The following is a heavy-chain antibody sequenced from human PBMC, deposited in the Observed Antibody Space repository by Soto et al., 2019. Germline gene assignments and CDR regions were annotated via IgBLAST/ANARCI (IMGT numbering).Heavy chain of an antibody. CDR3: ARGGGQWNY. D-gene: IGHD6-19*01. J-gene: IGHJ4*02. CDR2: IIPILGIA. V-gene: IGHV1-69*02. Sequence: QVQLVQSGAEVKKPGSSVKVSCKASGGTFSSYTISWVRQAPGQGLEWMGRIIPILGIANYAQKFQGRVTITADKSTSTAYMGLSSLRSGDTAVYYCARGGGQWNYWGQGTLVTVSS. CDR1: GGTFSSYT.